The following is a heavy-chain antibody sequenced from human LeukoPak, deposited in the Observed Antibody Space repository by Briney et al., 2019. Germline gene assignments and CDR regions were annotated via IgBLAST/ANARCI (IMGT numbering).Heavy chain of an antibody. CDR2: IYNSGRT. V-gene: IGHV4-4*07. J-gene: IGHJ4*02. CDR3: ARMRTGTGELDY. D-gene: IGHD1-7*01. CDR1: GGSISSYY. Sequence: ASETLSLTCTVSGGSISSYYWSWIRQPAGKGLEWIGRIYNSGRTNYNPSLKSRVTTSVDTSKNQFSLKLSSVTAADTAVYYCARMRTGTGELDYWGQGTLVTVSS.